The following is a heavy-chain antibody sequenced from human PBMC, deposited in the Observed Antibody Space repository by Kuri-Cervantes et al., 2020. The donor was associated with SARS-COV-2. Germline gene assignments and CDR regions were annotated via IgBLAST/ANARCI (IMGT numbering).Heavy chain of an antibody. CDR1: GFTFSSYG. V-gene: IGHV3-30*19. CDR3: ARPPLITIFGDYFDY. J-gene: IGHJ4*02. D-gene: IGHD3-3*01. CDR2: ISYDGSNK. Sequence: GESLKISCAASGFTFSSYGMHWVRQAPGKGLEWVAVISYDGSNKYYADSVKGRFTISGDNSKNTLYLQMNSLRAEDTAVYYCARPPLITIFGDYFDYWGQGTLVTVSS.